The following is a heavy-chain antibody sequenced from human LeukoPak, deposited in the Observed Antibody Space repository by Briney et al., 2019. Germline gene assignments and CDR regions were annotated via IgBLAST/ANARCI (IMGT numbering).Heavy chain of an antibody. V-gene: IGHV1-58*01. CDR1: GFTFTSSA. CDR3: AADGSYPTPFDY. J-gene: IGHJ4*02. D-gene: IGHD1-26*01. CDR2: IFVGSGNT. Sequence: ASVKVSCKASGFTFTSSAVQWVRQARGQRLEWIGWIFVGSGNTNYAQTLQERVTITSDMSTSTAYMELSSLRSEDTAVYYCAADGSYPTPFDYWGQGTLVTVSS.